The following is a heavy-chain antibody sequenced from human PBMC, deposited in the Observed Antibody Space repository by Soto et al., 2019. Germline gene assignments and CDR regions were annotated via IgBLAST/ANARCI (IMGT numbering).Heavy chain of an antibody. Sequence: SETLSLTCTVSGGSISSYYWSWIRQPPGKGLEWIGYIYYSGSTNYNPSLKSRVTISVDTSKNQFSLKLSSVTAADTAVYYCSNIVVVPAAMRNPAATWHYYMDVWGKGTTVTVSS. V-gene: IGHV4-59*08. J-gene: IGHJ6*03. CDR3: SNIVVVPAAMRNPAATWHYYMDV. D-gene: IGHD2-2*01. CDR2: IYYSGST. CDR1: GGSISSYY.